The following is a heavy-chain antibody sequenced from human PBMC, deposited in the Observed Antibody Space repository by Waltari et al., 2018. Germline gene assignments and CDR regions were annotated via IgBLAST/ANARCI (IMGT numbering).Heavy chain of an antibody. J-gene: IGHJ4*02. CDR3: AKVRYGSGSYSDY. V-gene: IGHV3-23*03. CDR2: IYSGGST. D-gene: IGHD3-10*01. CDR1: GFTFSSYA. Sequence: EVQLLESGGGLVQPGGSLRLSCAASGFTFSSYAMSWVRQAPGKGLEWVSVIYSGGSTYYADSVKGRFTISRDNSKNTLYLQMNSLRAEDTAVYYCAKVRYGSGSYSDYWGQGTLVTVSS.